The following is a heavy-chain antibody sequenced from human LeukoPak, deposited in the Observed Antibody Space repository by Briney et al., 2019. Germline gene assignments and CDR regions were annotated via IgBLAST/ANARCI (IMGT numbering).Heavy chain of an antibody. CDR3: ARLPDDYGDYVSDY. CDR2: IIPIFGIA. V-gene: IGHV1-69*04. J-gene: IGHJ4*02. D-gene: IGHD4-17*01. Sequence: GSSVKVSCKASGGTFSSYAISRVRQAPGQGLEWMGRIIPIFGIANYAQKFQGRVTITADKSTSTAYMELSSLRSEDTAVYYCARLPDDYGDYVSDYWGQGTLVTVSS. CDR1: GGTFSSYA.